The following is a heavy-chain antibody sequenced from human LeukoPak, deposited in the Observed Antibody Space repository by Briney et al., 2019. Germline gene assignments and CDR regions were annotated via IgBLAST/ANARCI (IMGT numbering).Heavy chain of an antibody. CDR3: ARDVSPDY. D-gene: IGHD5/OR15-5a*01. Sequence: GGSLRLSCAASGFIFRSYTMNWVRQAPGKGLEWVSYISSNSNTKDYADSVKGRLSISRDNAKNSLYLQMNSMRAEDTAVYYCARDVSPDYWGQGTLVTVAS. CDR1: GFIFRSYT. CDR2: ISSNSNTK. V-gene: IGHV3-48*01. J-gene: IGHJ4*02.